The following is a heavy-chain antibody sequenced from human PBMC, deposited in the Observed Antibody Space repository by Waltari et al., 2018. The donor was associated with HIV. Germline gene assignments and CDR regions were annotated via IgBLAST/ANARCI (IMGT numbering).Heavy chain of an antibody. CDR3: ARDYYDSSDYYYYGMDV. D-gene: IGHD3-22*01. Sequence: QVQLVQSGAKVKKPGSSVKVSCKPSGGTFSSYAISWVRQAPGKGLEWMGGIIPIFGTANYAQKFQGRVTITADESTSTAYMELSSLRSEDTAVYYCARDYYDSSDYYYYGMDVWGQGTTVTVSS. CDR2: IIPIFGTA. J-gene: IGHJ6*02. V-gene: IGHV1-69*12. CDR1: GGTFSSYA.